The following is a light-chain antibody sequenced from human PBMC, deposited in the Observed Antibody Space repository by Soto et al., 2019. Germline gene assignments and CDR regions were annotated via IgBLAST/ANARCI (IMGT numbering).Light chain of an antibody. CDR3: QQYGSSPT. CDR1: QSVSRSY. J-gene: IGKJ1*01. V-gene: IGKV3-20*01. CDR2: GAS. Sequence: EIVLTQSPGTLSLSPGERATLSSRPSQSVSRSYLPWYQQKPGQPPRLLIYGASSRATGIPDRFSGSGSGTDFTLTISRLEPEDFAVYYCQQYGSSPTFGQGTKVEIK.